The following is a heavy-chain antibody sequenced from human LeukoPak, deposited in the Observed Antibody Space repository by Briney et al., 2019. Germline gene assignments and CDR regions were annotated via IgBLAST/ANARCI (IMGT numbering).Heavy chain of an antibody. D-gene: IGHD3-3*01. CDR1: GFTLSSYA. Sequence: GGSLRLSCAASGFTLSSYAMSWVRQAPGKGLEWVSTISGSGGGTYYADSVKGRFTISRDNAKNSLYLQMNSLRAEDTAVYYCARDEGPYDFWSGYSVMDVWGKGTTVTVSS. V-gene: IGHV3-23*01. J-gene: IGHJ6*03. CDR3: ARDEGPYDFWSGYSVMDV. CDR2: ISGSGGGT.